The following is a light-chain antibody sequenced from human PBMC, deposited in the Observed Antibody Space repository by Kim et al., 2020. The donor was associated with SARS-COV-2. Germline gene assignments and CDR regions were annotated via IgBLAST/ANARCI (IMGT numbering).Light chain of an antibody. J-gene: IGKJ2*01. Sequence: PGERSTRSCRASQSVSANYLGWYQQKSGQAPRLLIYGASNRAAGIPERFSGRGSGTDFTLTISRLEAEVYAVYYCQQFWSSPYTFGRGTKLE. CDR1: QSVSANY. V-gene: IGKV3-20*01. CDR3: QQFWSSPYT. CDR2: GAS.